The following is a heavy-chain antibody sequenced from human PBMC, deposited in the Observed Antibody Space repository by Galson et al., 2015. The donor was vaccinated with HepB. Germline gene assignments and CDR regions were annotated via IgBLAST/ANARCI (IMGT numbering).Heavy chain of an antibody. D-gene: IGHD6-13*01. Sequence: SLRLSCAASGFTFSTYGMHWVRQASGKGLEWVAFIRHDGNDKHYADSVKGRFTISRDNSKNTLYLQMNSLRAEDTAVYYCARDPSPSYSSRDPAYFDYWGQGTLVTVSS. CDR2: IRHDGNDK. CDR1: GFTFSTYG. CDR3: ARDPSPSYSSRDPAYFDY. V-gene: IGHV3-30*02. J-gene: IGHJ4*02.